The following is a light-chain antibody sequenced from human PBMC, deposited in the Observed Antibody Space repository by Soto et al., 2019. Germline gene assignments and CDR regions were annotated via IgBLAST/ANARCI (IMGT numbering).Light chain of an antibody. CDR1: SSNIGAEYD. V-gene: IGLV1-40*01. J-gene: IGLJ1*01. CDR3: QSYDSSLTTFV. CDR2: GDN. Sequence: QSALMQPPSVSGAPGQRVAISCTGSSSNIGAEYDVHWYQQLPGTAPKRLIYGDNNRPSGVPDRFSGSKSGTSASLAITGLQPEDEADYYCQSYDSSLTTFVFGTGTKLTVL.